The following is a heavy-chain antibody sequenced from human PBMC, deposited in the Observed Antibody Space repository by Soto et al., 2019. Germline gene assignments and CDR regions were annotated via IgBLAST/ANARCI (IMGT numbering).Heavy chain of an antibody. V-gene: IGHV3-23*01. Sequence: EVQLLESGGGSVQPGGSLRLSCAASGFTFSSSAMHWVSRPPGKGLEWVSSISGSGGTAYYADSVKGRFSISRDSLVNTLYLQMNSMRAEDTAVYYGAKGRGQIWNFDSGGQGTLVTVSP. CDR1: GFTFSSSA. CDR2: ISGSGGTA. D-gene: IGHD1-1*01. CDR3: AKGRGQIWNFDS. J-gene: IGHJ5*01.